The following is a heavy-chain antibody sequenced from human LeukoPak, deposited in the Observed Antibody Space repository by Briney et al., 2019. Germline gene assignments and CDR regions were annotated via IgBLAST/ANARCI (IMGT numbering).Heavy chain of an antibody. D-gene: IGHD3-22*01. CDR3: ASSHYYDSSGYYYPFDY. CDR2: IYYSGST. CDR1: GGSISSYY. Sequence: SETLSLTCTVSGGSISSYYWSWIRQPPGKGLEWIGYIYYSGSTNYNPSLKSRVTISVDTSKNQFSLKLSSVTAADTAVYYCASSHYYDSSGYYYPFDYWGQGTLVTVSS. V-gene: IGHV4-59*12. J-gene: IGHJ4*02.